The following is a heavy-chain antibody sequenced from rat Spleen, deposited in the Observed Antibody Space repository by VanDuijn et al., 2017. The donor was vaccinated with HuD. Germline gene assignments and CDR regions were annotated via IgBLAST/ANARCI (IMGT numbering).Heavy chain of an antibody. D-gene: IGHD1-12*01. CDR2: ISYDGSST. J-gene: IGHJ2*01. Sequence: EVQLVESGGGLVQPGRSLKLSCAASGFTFSDYNMAWVRQAPKKGLEWVATISYDGSSTYYRDSVKGRFTISRDNAKSILYLQMDSLRSEDTATYYCARANRDSYAHFDYWGQGVMVTVSS. V-gene: IGHV5-7*01. CDR3: ARANRDSYAHFDY. CDR1: GFTFSDYN.